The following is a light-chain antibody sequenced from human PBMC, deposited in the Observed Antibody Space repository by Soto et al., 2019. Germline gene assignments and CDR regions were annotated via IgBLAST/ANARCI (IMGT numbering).Light chain of an antibody. CDR3: QQYNNWPPWT. J-gene: IGKJ1*01. V-gene: IGKV1-5*03. CDR1: QTIISW. Sequence: DIKMTQSPSTLSASVGDRVTIACRASQTIISWLAWYPQKPGKAPKLLIYKASTLNSGVPSRFSGSGSGTEFTLTITSLQSEDFAVYYCQQYNNWPPWTFGQGTKVDI. CDR2: KAS.